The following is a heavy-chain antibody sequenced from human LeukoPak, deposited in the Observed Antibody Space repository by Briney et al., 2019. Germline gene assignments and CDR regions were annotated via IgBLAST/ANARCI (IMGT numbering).Heavy chain of an antibody. Sequence: PGGSLRLSCAASGFTVSSNYMSWVRQAPGKGLEWVSVIYSGGSTYYADSVKGRFTISRDNSKNTLYLQMNSLRAEDTAVYYCARGLRIGNDAFDIWGQGTMVTVSS. CDR2: IYSGGST. V-gene: IGHV3-53*01. J-gene: IGHJ3*02. CDR3: ARGLRIGNDAFDI. CDR1: GFTVSSNY. D-gene: IGHD5-12*01.